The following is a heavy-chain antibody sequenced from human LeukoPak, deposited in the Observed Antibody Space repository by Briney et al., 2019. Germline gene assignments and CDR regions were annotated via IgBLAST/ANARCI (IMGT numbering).Heavy chain of an antibody. J-gene: IGHJ4*02. CDR1: GGSISSGSYY. CDR2: IYTSGST. Sequence: SQTLSLTCTVSGGSISSGSYYWSWIRQPAGKGLEWIGRIYTSGSTNYNPSLKSRVTISADTSKNQFSLKLSPVTAADTAVYYCARDTAAYCSGGSCYYPDYWGQGTLVTVSS. CDR3: ARDTAAYCSGGSCYYPDY. D-gene: IGHD2-15*01. V-gene: IGHV4-61*02.